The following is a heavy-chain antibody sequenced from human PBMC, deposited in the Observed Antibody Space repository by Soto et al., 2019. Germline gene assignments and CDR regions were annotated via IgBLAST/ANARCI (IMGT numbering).Heavy chain of an antibody. D-gene: IGHD3-22*01. J-gene: IGHJ4*02. V-gene: IGHV3-7*03. CDR1: GFTFSSYW. Sequence: GGSLRLSCAASGFTFSSYWMSWVRQAPGKGLEWVANIKQDGSEKYYVDSVKGRFTISRDNAKNSLYLQMNSLRAEDTAVYYCARTRAYDSSGYYPFDYWGQGTLVTVSS. CDR3: ARTRAYDSSGYYPFDY. CDR2: IKQDGSEK.